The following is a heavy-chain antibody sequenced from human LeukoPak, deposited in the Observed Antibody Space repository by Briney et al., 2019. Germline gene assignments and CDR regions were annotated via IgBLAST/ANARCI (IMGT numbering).Heavy chain of an antibody. V-gene: IGHV4-34*01. CDR1: GVSFSGYY. CDR3: ARGSSSWVIDY. D-gene: IGHD6-13*01. CDR2: INHSGST. Sequence: PSETLSLTCAVYGVSFSGYYWSWIRQPPGKGLEWIGEINHSGSTNYNPSLKSRVTISVDTSKNQFSLKLSSVTAADTAVYYCARGSSSWVIDYWGQGTLVTVSS. J-gene: IGHJ4*02.